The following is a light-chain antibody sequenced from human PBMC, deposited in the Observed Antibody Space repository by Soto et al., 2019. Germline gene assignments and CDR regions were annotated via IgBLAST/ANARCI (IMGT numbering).Light chain of an antibody. V-gene: IGKV1-39*01. J-gene: IGKJ1*01. Sequence: DIEMAQSPSSLSSTLGDRVTVTCRASQGIRKYLAWYQQKPGEVPKLLIYAASSLQSGVPSRFSGSGSGTDLTLTINSLQPEDFATYICQQTYRLPWTFGQGTKVDNK. CDR3: QQTYRLPWT. CDR2: AAS. CDR1: QGIRKY.